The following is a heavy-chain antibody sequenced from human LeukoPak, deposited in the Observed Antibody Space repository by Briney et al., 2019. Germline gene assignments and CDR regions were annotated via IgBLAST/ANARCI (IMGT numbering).Heavy chain of an antibody. CDR1: GFTFSSYG. CDR2: ISCDGSNK. J-gene: IGHJ4*02. V-gene: IGHV3-30*18. CDR3: AKEGSYGYWYFDY. D-gene: IGHD5-18*01. Sequence: GSLRLSCAASGFTFSSYGMHWVRQAPGKGLEWVAVISCDGSNKYYADSVKGRFTISRDNSKNTLYLQMNSLRAEDTAVYYCAKEGSYGYWYFDYWGQGTLVTVSS.